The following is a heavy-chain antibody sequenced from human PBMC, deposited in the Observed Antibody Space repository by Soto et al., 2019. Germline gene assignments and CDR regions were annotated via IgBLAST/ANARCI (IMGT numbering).Heavy chain of an antibody. CDR2: IYHSGST. D-gene: IGHD3-22*01. CDR1: GGSISSSNW. CDR3: ARDNDYYDSSGYAYFDY. Sequence: KSSETLSLTCAVSGGSISSSNWWSWVRQPPGKGLEWIGEIYHSGSTNYNPSLKSRVTISVDKSKNQFSLKLSSVTAADTAVYYCARDNDYYDSSGYAYFDYWGQGTLVTVSS. J-gene: IGHJ4*02. V-gene: IGHV4-4*02.